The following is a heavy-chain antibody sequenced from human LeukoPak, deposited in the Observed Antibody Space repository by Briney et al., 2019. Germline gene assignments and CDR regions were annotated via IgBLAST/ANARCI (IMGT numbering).Heavy chain of an antibody. CDR3: AKVRGTYSSGYLFDY. Sequence: PGRSLRLSCVASGFTFDDYAMHWVRQAPGKGLEWLSVISWNSGYIGYADSVKGRFTISRDNAKKSLDLQMNSLRAEDTAFYYCAKVRGTYSSGYLFDYWGQGTLVTVSS. D-gene: IGHD6-19*01. CDR2: ISWNSGYI. CDR1: GFTFDDYA. V-gene: IGHV3-9*01. J-gene: IGHJ4*02.